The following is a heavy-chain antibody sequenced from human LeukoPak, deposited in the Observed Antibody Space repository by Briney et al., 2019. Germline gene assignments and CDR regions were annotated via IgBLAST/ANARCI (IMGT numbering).Heavy chain of an antibody. Sequence: GGSLRLSCAASGFTFSSYGMHWVRQAPGKGLEWVAVIWYDGSNKYYADSVKGRFTISRDNSKNTLYLQMNSLRAEDTAVYYCARGLSEYSEMAYDYWGQGTLVTVSS. CDR1: GFTFSSYG. J-gene: IGHJ4*02. V-gene: IGHV3-33*01. D-gene: IGHD5-24*01. CDR3: ARGLSEYSEMAYDY. CDR2: IWYDGSNK.